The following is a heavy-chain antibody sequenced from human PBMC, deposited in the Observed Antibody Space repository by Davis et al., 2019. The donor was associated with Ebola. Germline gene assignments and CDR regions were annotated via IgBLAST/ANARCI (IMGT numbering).Heavy chain of an antibody. CDR1: GFTFSSYS. D-gene: IGHD3-10*01. CDR3: ARDRRSWRVDY. Sequence: GESLKISCAASGFTFSSYSMSWVRQAPGKGLEWVANIKQDGSEKYYVDSVKGRFTISRDNAKNSLYLQMNSLRAEDTAVYYCARDRRSWRVDYWGQGTLVTVSS. J-gene: IGHJ4*02. V-gene: IGHV3-7*01. CDR2: IKQDGSEK.